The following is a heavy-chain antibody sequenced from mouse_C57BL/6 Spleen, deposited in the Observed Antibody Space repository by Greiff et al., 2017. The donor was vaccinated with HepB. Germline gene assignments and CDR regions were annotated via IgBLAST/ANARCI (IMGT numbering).Heavy chain of an antibody. J-gene: IGHJ2*01. CDR1: GYAFSSSW. CDR2: IYPGDGDT. Sequence: QVQLKESGPELVKPGASVKISCKASGYAFSSSWMNWVKQRPGKGLEWIGRIYPGDGDTNYNGKFKGKATLTADKSSSTAYMHLSSLTSEDSAVYFCARSRVVDYWGQGTTLTVSS. V-gene: IGHV1-82*01. CDR3: ARSRVVDY.